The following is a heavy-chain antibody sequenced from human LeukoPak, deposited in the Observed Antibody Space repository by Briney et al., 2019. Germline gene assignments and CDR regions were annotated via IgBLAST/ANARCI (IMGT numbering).Heavy chain of an antibody. V-gene: IGHV3-7*03. J-gene: IGHJ6*03. CDR3: ARVGGSLAVAGFYYYYYMDV. Sequence: GGSLRLSCAASGFTFSDYYMSWVRQAPGKGLEWVANIKQDGSEKYYVDSVKGRFTISRDNAKNSLYLQMNSLRAEDTALYYCARVGGSLAVAGFYYYYYMDVWGKGTTVTVSS. CDR2: IKQDGSEK. D-gene: IGHD6-19*01. CDR1: GFTFSDYY.